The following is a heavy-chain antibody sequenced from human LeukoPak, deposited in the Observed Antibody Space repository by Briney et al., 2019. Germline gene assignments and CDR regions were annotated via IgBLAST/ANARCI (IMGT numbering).Heavy chain of an antibody. V-gene: IGHV1-18*01. CDR1: GYSFTMYG. CDR2: ISGFNAYT. J-gene: IGHJ5*02. D-gene: IGHD3-10*01. Sequence: EASVKVSCKASGYSFTMYGISWVRQAPGQGFEWMGWISGFNAYTNYAQKLQGRVTMTTDTSTSTAYMEVRGLRSDDTAVYYCARDHWSHYYGSGGENYFDPWGQGTLVTVSS. CDR3: ARDHWSHYYGSGGENYFDP.